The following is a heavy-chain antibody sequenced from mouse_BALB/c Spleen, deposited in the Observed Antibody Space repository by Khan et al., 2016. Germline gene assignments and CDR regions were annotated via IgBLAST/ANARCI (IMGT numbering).Heavy chain of an antibody. CDR2: ISSGGNT. CDR3: TRGVTTVVDYFDY. J-gene: IGHJ2*01. D-gene: IGHD1-1*01. V-gene: IGHV5-6-5*01. Sequence: ELVESGGGLVKPGGSLKLSCAASGFTFSSYAMSWVHQTPEKRLEWVASISSGGNTFYPDSLKGRFTISRDNARNILYLQMSSLRSEDTAMYYCTRGVTTVVDYFDYWGQGTTLTVSS. CDR1: GFTFSSYA.